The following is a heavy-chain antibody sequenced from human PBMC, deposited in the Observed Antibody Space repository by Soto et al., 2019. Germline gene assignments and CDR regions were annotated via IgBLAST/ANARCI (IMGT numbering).Heavy chain of an antibody. CDR3: AKDRGYDSSGYGAEYFQH. J-gene: IGHJ1*01. CDR2: ISGSGGST. D-gene: IGHD3-22*01. V-gene: IGHV3-23*01. CDR1: GFTFSSYA. Sequence: GGSLRLSCAASGFTFSSYAMSWVRQAPGKGLEWVSAISGSGGSTYYADSVKGRFTISRDNSKNTLYLQMNSLRAEDTAVYYCAKDRGYDSSGYGAEYFQHWGQGTLVTVSS.